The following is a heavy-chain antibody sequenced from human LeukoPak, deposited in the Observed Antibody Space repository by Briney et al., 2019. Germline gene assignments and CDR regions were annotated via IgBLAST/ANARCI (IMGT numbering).Heavy chain of an antibody. CDR2: VSSNSGFI. D-gene: IGHD3-10*01. J-gene: IGHJ2*01. CDR1: GFTFRDYS. Sequence: GGSLRLSCAASGFTFRDYSMNWVRQAPGKGLEWVSSVSSNSGFIYYAGPVKGRFIISRDNSKNTLYLQMNSLRAEDTAVYYCARGDGQIWFGELLAPSGWYFDLWGRGTLVTVSS. V-gene: IGHV3-21*01. CDR3: ARGDGQIWFGELLAPSGWYFDL.